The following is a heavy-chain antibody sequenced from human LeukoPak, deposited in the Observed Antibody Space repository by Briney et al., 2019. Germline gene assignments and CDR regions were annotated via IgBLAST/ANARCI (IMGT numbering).Heavy chain of an antibody. Sequence: PSETLPLTCAVYGGSFSGYYWSWIRQPPGKGLEWIWEINHSGSTNYNPSLKSRVTISVDTSKNQFSLKLSSVTAADTAVYYCARAKWEVSSWYRGALNVWGQGTTVTVSS. CDR3: ARAKWEVSSWYRGALNV. CDR1: GGSFSGYY. J-gene: IGHJ6*02. CDR2: INHSGST. D-gene: IGHD6-13*01. V-gene: IGHV4-34*01.